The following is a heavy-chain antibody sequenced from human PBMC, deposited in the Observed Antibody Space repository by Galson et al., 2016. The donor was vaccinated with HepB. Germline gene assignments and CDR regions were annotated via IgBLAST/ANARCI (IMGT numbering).Heavy chain of an antibody. CDR2: IKPDGSQK. J-gene: IGHJ4*02. CDR3: AREISYSGRDY. CDR1: GFTFSRHW. V-gene: IGHV3-7*03. Sequence: SLRLSCAASGFTFSRHWMSWVRQAPGKGLEWVANIKPDGSQKNYVDSVKGRFTISIDKAKNSVYLQMNSLRVEDTAVYYCAREISYSGRDYWGQGTLVTVSS. D-gene: IGHD6-13*01.